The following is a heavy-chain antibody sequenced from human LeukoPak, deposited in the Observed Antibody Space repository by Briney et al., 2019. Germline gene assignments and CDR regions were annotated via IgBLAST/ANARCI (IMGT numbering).Heavy chain of an antibody. V-gene: IGHV3-7*04. CDR1: GFTFTSFY. J-gene: IGHJ4*02. Sequence: GGSLRLSCAASGFTFTSFYMSWVRQAAGKGLEWVANIKPDGAETYYVGFVKGRFTITRENTENSLYLQMNSLRADDTAVYYSARDLDSWGQGTLVTVSS. CDR3: ARDLDS. CDR2: IKPDGAET.